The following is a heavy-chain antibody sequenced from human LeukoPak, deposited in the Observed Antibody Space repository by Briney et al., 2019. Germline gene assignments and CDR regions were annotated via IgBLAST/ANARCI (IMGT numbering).Heavy chain of an antibody. CDR1: GGTFSIYA. D-gene: IGHD3-22*01. Sequence: GASVKVSCKASGGTFSIYAINWVRQAPGQGLEWMGRISPILGIANYAQKFQGRVTITADKSTSTAYMELSSLRSEDTAVYYCARSYYYDSSGYYNFDYWGQGTLVTVSS. J-gene: IGHJ4*02. CDR3: ARSYYYDSSGYYNFDY. CDR2: ISPILGIA. V-gene: IGHV1-69*04.